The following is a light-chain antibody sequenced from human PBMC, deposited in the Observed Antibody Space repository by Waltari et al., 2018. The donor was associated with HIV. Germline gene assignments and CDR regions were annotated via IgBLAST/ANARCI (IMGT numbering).Light chain of an antibody. V-gene: IGLV2-23*02. Sequence: QSALTQPASVSGSPGQSITISCPGTSSDVGSYDLVSWYQQHPGEAPNLMIYEVSKRPSGVSNRFSGSKSGNTASLTISGLQAEDEADYYCCSYAGSSTWVFGGGTKLTVL. CDR2: EVS. CDR1: SSDVGSYDL. CDR3: CSYAGSSTWV. J-gene: IGLJ3*02.